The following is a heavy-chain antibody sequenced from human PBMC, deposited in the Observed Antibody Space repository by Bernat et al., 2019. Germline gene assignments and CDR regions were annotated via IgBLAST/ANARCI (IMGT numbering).Heavy chain of an antibody. Sequence: QLQLQESGPGLVKPSETLSLTCTVSGGSISSNSYYWGWIRQPPGKGLEWIGSIYYSGSTYYNPSLKSRVTISVDTSKNQFSLKLSSVTAADTAVYYCARPIGRAARGGDYWGQGTLVTVSS. J-gene: IGHJ4*02. V-gene: IGHV4-39*01. CDR3: ARPIGRAARGGDY. D-gene: IGHD6-6*01. CDR2: IYYSGST. CDR1: GGSISSNSYY.